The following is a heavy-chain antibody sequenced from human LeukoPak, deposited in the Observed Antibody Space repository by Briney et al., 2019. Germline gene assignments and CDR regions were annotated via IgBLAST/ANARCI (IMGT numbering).Heavy chain of an antibody. V-gene: IGHV4-59*01. D-gene: IGHD2-2*02. CDR3: ASAISIPAWAFDL. Sequence: SETLSLTCTVSGGSISSYYWSWIRQPPGKGLEWIGYFYYSGGTNYNPSLRSRVTISVDTSTNQLFLKLNSVTAADTAVYYCASAISIPAWAFDLWGQGTVVTVSS. CDR1: GGSISSYY. CDR2: FYYSGGT. J-gene: IGHJ3*01.